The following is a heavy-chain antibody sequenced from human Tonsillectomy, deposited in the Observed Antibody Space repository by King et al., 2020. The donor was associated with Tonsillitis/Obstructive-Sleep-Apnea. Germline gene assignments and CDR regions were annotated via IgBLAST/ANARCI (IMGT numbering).Heavy chain of an antibody. CDR1: GFTFSSYA. CDR2: ITYDGSNK. CDR3: ARTPYSSGWYAEDYYYYYYMDV. Sequence: VQLVESGGGVVQPGRSLRLSCAASGFTFSSYAMHWVRQAPGKGLEWVALITYDGSNKYYADSVKGRFTISRDNSKNTLYLQMNRLRAEDTAVYYCARTPYSSGWYAEDYYYYYYMDVWAKGTTVTVSS. V-gene: IGHV3-30*01. J-gene: IGHJ6*03. D-gene: IGHD6-19*01.